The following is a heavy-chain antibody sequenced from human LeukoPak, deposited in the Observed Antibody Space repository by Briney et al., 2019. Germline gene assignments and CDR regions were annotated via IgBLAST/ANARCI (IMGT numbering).Heavy chain of an antibody. CDR3: ARDTFFVDTAMATGY. Sequence: GGSLRLSCEASGFTFSDYYMSWIRQAPGKGLEWVSHISSSNALIQYADSVKGRFTISRDNAKNSLYLQMNSLRAEDTAVYYCARDTFFVDTAMATGYWGQGTLVTVSS. V-gene: IGHV3-11*04. CDR1: GFTFSDYY. J-gene: IGHJ4*02. D-gene: IGHD5-18*01. CDR2: ISSSNALI.